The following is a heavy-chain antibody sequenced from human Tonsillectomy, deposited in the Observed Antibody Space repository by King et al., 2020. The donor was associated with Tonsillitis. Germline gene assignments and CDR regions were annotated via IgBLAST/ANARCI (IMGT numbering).Heavy chain of an antibody. V-gene: IGHV3-23*04. CDR2: ISGSGDIT. CDR3: VKSARYDFLTTYYRGFDI. Sequence: VQLVESGGGLVQPGGSLRLSCAASGFTFGTYTMNWVRQAPGKGLEWVSAISGSGDITSYADSVRGRFTISRDNSKNTLYLQMNSLRAEDTAVYYCVKSARYDFLTTYYRGFDIWGQGTVVTVSS. J-gene: IGHJ3*02. D-gene: IGHD3-9*01. CDR1: GFTFGTYT.